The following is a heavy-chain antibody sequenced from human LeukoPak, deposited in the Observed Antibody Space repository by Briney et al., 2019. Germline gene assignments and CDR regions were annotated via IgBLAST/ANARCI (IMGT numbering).Heavy chain of an antibody. V-gene: IGHV4-59*08. CDR3: ARTPATNYYDSSGYGMDV. CDR1: GGSISSYY. CDR2: IYYSGST. Sequence: PSETLSLTCTVSGGSISSYYWSWIRQPPGKGLEWIGYIYYSGSTNYNPSLKSRVTISVDTSKNQFSLKLSSVTAADTAVYYCARTPATNYYDSSGYGMDVWGQGTTVTVSS. J-gene: IGHJ6*02. D-gene: IGHD3-22*01.